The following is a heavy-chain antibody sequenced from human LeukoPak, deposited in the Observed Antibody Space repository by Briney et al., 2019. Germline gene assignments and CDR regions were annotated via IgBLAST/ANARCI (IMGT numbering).Heavy chain of an antibody. CDR2: IFHSGST. V-gene: IGHV4-34*12. D-gene: IGHD2-2*01. Sequence: PSETLSLTRAVYGGSLSGYYWSWIRQPPGKGREWIGEIFHSGSTNYTPPLKSRVTISLDTSKNQFSLKLGSVTAADTSVYYCARAPGRPAAVFDYWGQGTLVTVSS. CDR3: ARAPGRPAAVFDY. J-gene: IGHJ4*02. CDR1: GGSLSGYY.